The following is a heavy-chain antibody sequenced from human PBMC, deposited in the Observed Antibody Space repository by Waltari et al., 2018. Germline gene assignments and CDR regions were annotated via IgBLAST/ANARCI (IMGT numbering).Heavy chain of an antibody. D-gene: IGHD3-3*01. CDR1: GYTLTELS. CDR2: FDPEDGET. V-gene: IGHV1-24*01. J-gene: IGHJ4*02. CDR3: AFLHTRVWSGSHYNYFDY. Sequence: QVQLVQSGAEVKKPGASVKVSCKVSGYTLTELSMHWVRQAPGKGLEWMGGFDPEDGETTYAQKFQGRVTMTEDTSTDTAYMELSSLRSEDTAVYYCAFLHTRVWSGSHYNYFDYWGQGTLVTVSS.